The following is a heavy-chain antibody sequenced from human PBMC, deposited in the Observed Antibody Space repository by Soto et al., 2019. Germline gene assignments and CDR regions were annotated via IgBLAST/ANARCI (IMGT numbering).Heavy chain of an antibody. D-gene: IGHD3-10*01. V-gene: IGHV4-59*01. CDR1: GGSMSSYY. CDR2: IYYRVST. J-gene: IGHJ5*02. Sequence: LSETLPLTCTVSGGSMSSYYWSWIRQPPGTGLGGIGDIYYRVSTNYNPALKSRATISVDTSKNQFSLKLSSVTAADTAVYYCARQSITMVRGVIMAGNWFDRWGQGTLVTVSS. CDR3: ARQSITMVRGVIMAGNWFDR.